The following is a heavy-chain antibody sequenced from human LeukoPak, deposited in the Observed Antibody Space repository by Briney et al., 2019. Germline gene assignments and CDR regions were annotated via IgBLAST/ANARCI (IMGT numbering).Heavy chain of an antibody. Sequence: ASVKVSCKASGGTFSSYAISWVRQAPGQGLEWMGRIIPIFGTANYAQKFQGRVTITTDESTSIAYMELSSLRSEDTAVYYCARAVHDSSGYYPPDFDYWGQGTLVTVSS. J-gene: IGHJ4*02. CDR3: ARAVHDSSGYYPPDFDY. D-gene: IGHD3-22*01. CDR2: IIPIFGTA. V-gene: IGHV1-69*05. CDR1: GGTFSSYA.